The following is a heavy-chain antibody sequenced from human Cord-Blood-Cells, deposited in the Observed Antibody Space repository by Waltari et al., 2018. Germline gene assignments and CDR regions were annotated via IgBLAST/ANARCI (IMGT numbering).Heavy chain of an antibody. CDR2: SIPIFGTA. Sequence: QVQLVQPGAEVKKPGSSVKVPCKASGGLFISYAISWVRHAPGQGPEWMGGSIPIFGTANYAQEFQGRVTITADESTGTAYMELSSLRSEDTAVYYCASQMGAADYWGQGTLVTVSS. J-gene: IGHJ4*02. V-gene: IGHV1-69*01. CDR1: GGLFISYA. CDR3: ASQMGAADY. D-gene: IGHD2-8*01.